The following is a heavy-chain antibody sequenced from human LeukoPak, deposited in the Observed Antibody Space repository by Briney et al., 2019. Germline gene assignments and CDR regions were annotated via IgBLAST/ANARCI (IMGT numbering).Heavy chain of an antibody. CDR1: GFTFSSYW. J-gene: IGHJ4*02. V-gene: IGHV3-7*01. CDR2: IKQDGSEK. Sequence: GGSLRLSCAASGFTFSSYWMSWVRQAPGKGLEWVANIKQDGSEKYYVDSVKGRFTISRDNAKNSLYLQMNSLRAEDTAVYYCARDQNWNYWGEFDYWGQGTLVTVSS. CDR3: ARDQNWNYWGEFDY. D-gene: IGHD1-7*01.